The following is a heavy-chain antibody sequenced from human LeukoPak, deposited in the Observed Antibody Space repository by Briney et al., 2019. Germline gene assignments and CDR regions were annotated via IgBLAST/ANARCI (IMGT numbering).Heavy chain of an antibody. CDR3: ARGTPRLNYYYGLDV. CDR1: GFTFSDYY. D-gene: IGHD1-14*01. J-gene: IGHJ6*02. CDR2: ISSGGSTI. V-gene: IGHV3-11*01. Sequence: GGSLRLSCAASGFTFSDYYISWIRQAPGKGLAWVSYISSGGSTIYYADSVKGRFTISRDNAKNSVDLQMNGLRAEDTAVYYCARGTPRLNYYYGLDVWGQGTTVTVSS.